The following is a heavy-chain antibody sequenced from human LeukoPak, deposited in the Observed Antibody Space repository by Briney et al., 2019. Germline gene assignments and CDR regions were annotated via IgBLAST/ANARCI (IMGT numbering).Heavy chain of an antibody. Sequence: ASVKVSCKASGYTFTSYAMNWVRQAPGQGLEWMGWINTNTGNPTYAQGFTGRFVFSLDTSVSTAYLQISSLKAEDTAVYYCARGSDVVVTAIRYYFDYWGQGTLVTVSS. CDR1: GYTFTSYA. D-gene: IGHD2-21*02. V-gene: IGHV7-4-1*02. CDR2: INTNTGNP. CDR3: ARGSDVVVTAIRYYFDY. J-gene: IGHJ4*01.